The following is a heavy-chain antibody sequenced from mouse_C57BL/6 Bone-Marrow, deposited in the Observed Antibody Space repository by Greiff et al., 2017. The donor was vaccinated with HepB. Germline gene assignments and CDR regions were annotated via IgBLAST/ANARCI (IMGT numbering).Heavy chain of an antibody. CDR2: INPSSGYT. J-gene: IGHJ2*01. V-gene: IGHV1-7*01. CDR1: GYTFTSYW. D-gene: IGHD1-1*01. CDR3: ARPYFYARNDLDY. Sequence: QVQLKESGAELANPGASVKLSCKASGYTFTSYWMHWVKQRPGQGLEWIGYINPSSGYTKYNQKFKDKATLTADKSSSTAYMQLSSLTYEDSAVYYCARPYFYARNDLDYWGQGTTLTVSS.